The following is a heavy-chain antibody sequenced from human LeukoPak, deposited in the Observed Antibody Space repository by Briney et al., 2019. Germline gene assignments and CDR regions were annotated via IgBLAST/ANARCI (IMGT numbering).Heavy chain of an antibody. Sequence: ASVKVSCKASGGTFSSYAISWVRQAPGQGLEWMGRIIPILGIANYAQKFQGRVTITADKSTSTAYMELSSLGSEDTAVYYCARDPDYGGNSAFDYWGQGTLVTVSS. CDR3: ARDPDYGGNSAFDY. J-gene: IGHJ4*02. V-gene: IGHV1-69*04. CDR2: IIPILGIA. D-gene: IGHD4-23*01. CDR1: GGTFSSYA.